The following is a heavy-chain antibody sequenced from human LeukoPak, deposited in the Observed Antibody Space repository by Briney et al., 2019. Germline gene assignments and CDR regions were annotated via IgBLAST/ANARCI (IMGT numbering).Heavy chain of an antibody. CDR2: IRFDGSNK. CDR3: ARWGAPTAGYYYYMDV. V-gene: IGHV3-30*02. Sequence: GGSLRLSCAASGFTFSTYDIHWVRQAPGKGLEWVAFIRFDGSNKYFADSVKGRFTISRDNSKNTVYVLMNSLRPEDTAVYYCARWGAPTAGYYYYMDVWGKGTTVTISS. J-gene: IGHJ6*03. CDR1: GFTFSTYD. D-gene: IGHD1-26*01.